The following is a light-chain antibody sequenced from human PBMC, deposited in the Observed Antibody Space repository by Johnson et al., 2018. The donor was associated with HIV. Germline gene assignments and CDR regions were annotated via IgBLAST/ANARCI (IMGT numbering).Light chain of an antibody. CDR3: GTWDSSLSADYV. V-gene: IGLV1-51*01. CDR2: DNT. Sequence: QSVLTQPPSVSAAPGQKVTISCSGSSSNIGNNYVSWYQQLPGTAPKLLIYDNTKRPSGIPDRFSGSKSGTSATLGITGLQTGDDGDYYCGTWDSSLSADYVFVTGTKVTVL. J-gene: IGLJ1*01. CDR1: SSNIGNNY.